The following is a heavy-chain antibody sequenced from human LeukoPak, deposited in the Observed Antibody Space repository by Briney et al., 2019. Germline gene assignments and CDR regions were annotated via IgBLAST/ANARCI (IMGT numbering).Heavy chain of an antibody. CDR1: GYTFTAYY. CDR3: ARAMCSSTSCPPFDY. Sequence: ASVKVSCKASGYTFTAYYMHWVRQAPGQGLEWMGWINPNSGDTKIAQKFQGRVTMTRDTSTSTVYMELSSLRSEDTAVYYCARAMCSSTSCPPFDYWGQGTLVTVSS. V-gene: IGHV1-2*02. D-gene: IGHD2-2*01. CDR2: INPNSGDT. J-gene: IGHJ4*02.